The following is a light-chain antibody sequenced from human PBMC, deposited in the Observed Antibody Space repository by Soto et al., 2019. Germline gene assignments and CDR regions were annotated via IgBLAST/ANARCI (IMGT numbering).Light chain of an antibody. CDR3: NSYASSSAPYV. CDR2: DVT. J-gene: IGLJ1*01. V-gene: IGLV2-14*01. CDR1: SSDVGDYNY. Sequence: QSVLTQPASVSGSPGQSITISCTGTSSDVGDYNYVSWYQQYPGKAPKLIIFDVTNRPSGVSNRFSGSKSGNTASLNISGLQAEDEADYYCNSYASSSAPYVFGTGTKATVL.